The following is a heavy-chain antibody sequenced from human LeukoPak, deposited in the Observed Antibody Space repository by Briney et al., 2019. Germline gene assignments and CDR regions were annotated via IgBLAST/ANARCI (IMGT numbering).Heavy chain of an antibody. D-gene: IGHD5-12*01. CDR3: ARDLGHTGYDLYDY. J-gene: IGHJ4*02. CDR2: MKQDGSEK. Sequence: GGSLRLSCAVSGINFRGYWMAWVRQAPGKGLEWVANMKQDGSEKYYVDSLKGRFTISRDNAKISLYLEMNSLRVEDTAVYYCARDLGHTGYDLYDYWGQGTLVTVSS. V-gene: IGHV3-7*01. CDR1: GINFRGYW.